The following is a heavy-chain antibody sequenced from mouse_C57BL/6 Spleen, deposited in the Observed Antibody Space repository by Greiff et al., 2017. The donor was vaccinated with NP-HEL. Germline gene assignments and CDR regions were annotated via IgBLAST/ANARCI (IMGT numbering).Heavy chain of an antibody. Sequence: VQLQQSGAELVRPGASVKLSCKASGYTFTDYYINWVKQRPGQGLEWIARIYPGSGNTYYNEKFTGKATLTAEKSSSTAYMQLSSLTSEDSAVYFCAREGDGYYETWFAYWGQGTLVTVSA. J-gene: IGHJ3*01. CDR3: AREGDGYYETWFAY. V-gene: IGHV1-76*01. D-gene: IGHD2-3*01. CDR2: IYPGSGNT. CDR1: GYTFTDYY.